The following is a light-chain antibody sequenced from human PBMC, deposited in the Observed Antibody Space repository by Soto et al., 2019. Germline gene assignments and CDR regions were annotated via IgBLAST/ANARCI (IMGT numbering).Light chain of an antibody. Sequence: QSALTQPRSVSGSHGQSVTISCTGTSSDVGGYNYVSWYQQNPGKAPKLMIYDVSKRPSGVSDRFSGSKSANTASLIISGLQAEDEADYYCYSYAGNTLVVFGGGTKVTVL. V-gene: IGLV2-11*01. J-gene: IGLJ2*01. CDR1: SSDVGGYNY. CDR2: DVS. CDR3: YSYAGNTLVV.